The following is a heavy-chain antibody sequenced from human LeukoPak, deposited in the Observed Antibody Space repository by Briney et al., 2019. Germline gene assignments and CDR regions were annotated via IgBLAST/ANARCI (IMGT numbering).Heavy chain of an antibody. Sequence: ASVKVSCKVSGYTLTELSMHWVRQAPGKGLEWMGGFDPEDGETIYAQKFQGRVTVTEDTSTDTAYMELSSLRSEDTAVYYCATGRVAVAVEAFDIWGQGTMVTVSS. V-gene: IGHV1-24*01. CDR3: ATGRVAVAVEAFDI. J-gene: IGHJ3*02. CDR1: GYTLTELS. CDR2: FDPEDGET. D-gene: IGHD6-19*01.